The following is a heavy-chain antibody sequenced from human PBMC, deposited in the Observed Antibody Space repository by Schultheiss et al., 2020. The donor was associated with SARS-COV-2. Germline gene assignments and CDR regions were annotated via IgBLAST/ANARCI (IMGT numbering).Heavy chain of an antibody. CDR1: GGSISSSSYY. CDR2: IYYSGST. J-gene: IGHJ6*03. CDR3: ARGRYCSSTSCYFYYYYYYMDV. D-gene: IGHD2-2*01. Sequence: SETLSLTCTVSGGSISSSSYYWGWIRQPPGKGLEWIGSIYYSGSTNYNPSLKSRVTISVDTSKNQFSLKLSSVTAADTAVYYCARGRYCSSTSCYFYYYYYYMDVWGKGTTVTVSS. V-gene: IGHV4-39*07.